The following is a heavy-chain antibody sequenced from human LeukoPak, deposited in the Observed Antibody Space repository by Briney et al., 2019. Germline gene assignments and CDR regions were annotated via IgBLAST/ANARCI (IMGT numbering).Heavy chain of an antibody. D-gene: IGHD6-6*01. CDR2: ISGLGGNT. Sequence: GRSLRLSCAASGFTFNSYAMTWVRQAPGKGLEWVSTISGLGGNTNYADSVKGRFTISRDNSENTLYLQMNSLRAEDTAVYYCARREYSSSPDYWGQGTLVTVSS. V-gene: IGHV3-23*01. J-gene: IGHJ4*02. CDR1: GFTFNSYA. CDR3: ARREYSSSPDY.